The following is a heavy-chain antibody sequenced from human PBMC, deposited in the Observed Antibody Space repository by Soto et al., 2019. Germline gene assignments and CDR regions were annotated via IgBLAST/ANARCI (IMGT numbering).Heavy chain of an antibody. CDR2: ISSSGSTI. Sequence: LRLSCAASGFTFSSYEMNWVRQSPGKGLEWVSYISSSGSTIYYADSVKGRFTISRDNAKNSLYLQMNSLRAEDTAVYYCARGSRNDILTGYYPLEYYYYGMDVWGQGTTVTVSS. CDR3: ARGSRNDILTGYYPLEYYYYGMDV. CDR1: GFTFSSYE. J-gene: IGHJ6*02. V-gene: IGHV3-48*03. D-gene: IGHD3-9*01.